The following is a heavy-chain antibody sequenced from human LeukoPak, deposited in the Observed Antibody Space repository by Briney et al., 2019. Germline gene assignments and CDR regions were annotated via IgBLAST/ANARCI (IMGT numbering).Heavy chain of an antibody. J-gene: IGHJ5*02. CDR2: ISSNGGST. V-gene: IGHV3-64*01. D-gene: IGHD6-19*01. Sequence: GGSLRLSCAASGFTFSSYAMHWVRQAPGKGLEYVSAISSNGGSTYYANSVKGRFTISRDNSKNTLYLQMGSLRAEDTALYYCAKMAGGIAVAGRNCFDPWGQGTLVTVSS. CDR3: AKMAGGIAVAGRNCFDP. CDR1: GFTFSSYA.